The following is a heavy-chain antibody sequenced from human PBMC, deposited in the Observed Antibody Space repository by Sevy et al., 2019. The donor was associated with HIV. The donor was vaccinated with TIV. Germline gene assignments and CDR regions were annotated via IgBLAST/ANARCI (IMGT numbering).Heavy chain of an antibody. D-gene: IGHD3-10*01. V-gene: IGHV4-4*07. CDR3: ARGLGRGGSGSYFDP. J-gene: IGHJ5*02. CDR1: GDSISTYY. Sequence: SETLSLTCIVSGDSISTYYWSWIRQSTGRGLEWIGRIQTSGHTNYNPSLKSRVTMSVDTSKNQFSLKLGSVTAADTAVYYCARGLGRGGSGSYFDPWGQGTLVTVSS. CDR2: IQTSGHT.